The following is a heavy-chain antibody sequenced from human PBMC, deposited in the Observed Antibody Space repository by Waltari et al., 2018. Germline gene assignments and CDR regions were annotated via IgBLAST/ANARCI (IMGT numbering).Heavy chain of an antibody. Sequence: EVQLLDSGGGLVQPGGSLRLACQASGLTFSNYAMSWVRQAPGKGVEWGSGISADAINTYYAESVGGRFTISRDSSKNTVFLQMNSLRVEETAVYYGAPGEECITSCYPYSLGSDPWGQGTLVTVSS. V-gene: IGHV3-23*01. D-gene: IGHD2-2*01. CDR3: APGEECITSCYPYSLGSDP. CDR2: ISADAINT. J-gene: IGHJ5*02. CDR1: GLTFSNYA.